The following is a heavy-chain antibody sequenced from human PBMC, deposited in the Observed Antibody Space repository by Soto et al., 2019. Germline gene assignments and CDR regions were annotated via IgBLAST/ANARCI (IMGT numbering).Heavy chain of an antibody. J-gene: IGHJ4*02. CDR3: ARDIVSFFDY. Sequence: GGSLRLSCAASGFTFSSYSMNWVRQAPGKGLEWVSYISSSGSTIYYADSVKGRFTISRDNTKNSLYLQMNSLRAEDTAVYYCARDIVSFFDYWGQGTLVTVSS. V-gene: IGHV3-48*04. CDR2: ISSSGSTI. D-gene: IGHD3-16*02. CDR1: GFTFSSYS.